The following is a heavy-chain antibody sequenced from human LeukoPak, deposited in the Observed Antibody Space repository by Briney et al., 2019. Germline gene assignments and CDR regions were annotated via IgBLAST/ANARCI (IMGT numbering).Heavy chain of an antibody. CDR1: GFTFSSYW. V-gene: IGHV3-7*01. D-gene: IGHD3-22*01. J-gene: IGHJ3*02. CDR3: ARDRTYYYDSSGQKGIDI. Sequence: PGGSLRLSCAASGFTFSSYWMSWVRQAPGKGLEWVANIKQDGSEKYYVDSVKGRFTISRDNAKNSLYLQMNSLRAEDTAVYYCARDRTYYYDSSGQKGIDIWGQGTMVTVSS. CDR2: IKQDGSEK.